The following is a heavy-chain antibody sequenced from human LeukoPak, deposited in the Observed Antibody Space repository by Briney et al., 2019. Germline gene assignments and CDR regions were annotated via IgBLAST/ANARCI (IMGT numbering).Heavy chain of an antibody. V-gene: IGHV4-39*01. CDR2: IYYSGST. CDR1: GGSISSSSYY. D-gene: IGHD5-24*01. J-gene: IGHJ4*02. Sequence: SESLSLTCTVSGGSISSSSYYWGWIRQPPGKGLEWIGSIYYSGSTYYNPSLKSRVTISVDTSKNQCSLKLSSVTAADTAVYYCAGTGMASDYWGQGTLVTVSS. CDR3: AGTGMASDY.